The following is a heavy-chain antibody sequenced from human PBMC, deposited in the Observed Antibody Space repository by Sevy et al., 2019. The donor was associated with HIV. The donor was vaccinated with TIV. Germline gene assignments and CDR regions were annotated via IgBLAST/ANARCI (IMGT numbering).Heavy chain of an antibody. J-gene: IGHJ4*02. CDR3: TRVDSSGHSDY. CDR1: GGSVSGYC. D-gene: IGHD3-22*01. Sequence: SETLSLTCTVSGGSVSGYCWSWIRQPPGRGLEWIGNIHHSGTTKYNPSLKSRLTISVDTSKNQFSLILTSATAADTAVYYCTRVDSSGHSDYWGQGSPVTVSS. V-gene: IGHV4-59*02. CDR2: IHHSGTT.